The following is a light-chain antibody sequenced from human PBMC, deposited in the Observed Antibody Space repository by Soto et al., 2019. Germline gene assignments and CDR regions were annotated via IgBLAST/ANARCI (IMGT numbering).Light chain of an antibody. CDR1: QSVTSDF. CDR2: GAS. J-gene: IGKJ1*01. CDR3: QQYGSSGT. Sequence: EIVLTQYPEILSLSPGDRYTLSCMASQSVTSDFLVWYQQKPGQAPRLLIYGASSRATGIPDRFSGSGSGTDFTLTISRLELEDFAVYYCQQYGSSGTVGQGTQVEIK. V-gene: IGKV3-20*01.